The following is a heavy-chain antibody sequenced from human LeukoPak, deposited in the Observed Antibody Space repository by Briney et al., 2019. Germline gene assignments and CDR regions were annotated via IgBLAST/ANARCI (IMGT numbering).Heavy chain of an antibody. CDR1: GFTVSSNY. D-gene: IGHD6-19*01. CDR3: ARRAGYGSGWPLGNIGYGMDV. V-gene: IGHV3-53*01. J-gene: IGHJ6*02. Sequence: PGGSLRLSCAASGFTVSSNYMSWVRQAPGKGLEWVSVIYSGGSTYYADSVKGRFTISRDNSKNTLYLQMNSLRAEDTAVYYCARRAGYGSGWPLGNIGYGMDVWGQGTTVTVSS. CDR2: IYSGGST.